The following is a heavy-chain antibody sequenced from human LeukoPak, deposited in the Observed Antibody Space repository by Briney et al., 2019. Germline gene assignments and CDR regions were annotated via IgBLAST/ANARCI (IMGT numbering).Heavy chain of an antibody. Sequence: SESLSLACTVSGGSISSYYCGWVRQPAGKGLEWIGRIYTSGSTNYNPSLKSRVTMSVDTSKTQFSLTLSSVTAADTAVYYCARDEGYCSSPSCYGYYSYGMDVWGQGATVTVSS. CDR2: IYTSGST. CDR1: GGSISSYY. CDR3: ARDEGYCSSPSCYGYYSYGMDV. V-gene: IGHV4-4*07. D-gene: IGHD2-2*01. J-gene: IGHJ6*02.